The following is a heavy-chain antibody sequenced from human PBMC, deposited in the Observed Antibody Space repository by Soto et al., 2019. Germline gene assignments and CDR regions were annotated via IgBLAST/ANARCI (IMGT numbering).Heavy chain of an antibody. Sequence: KVSCKASGGTFSSYAISWVRQAPGQGLEWMGGIIPIFGTANYAQKFQGRVTMTTDTSTSTAYMELRSLRSDDTAVYYCARDLGAAAGDYWGQGTLVTVSS. CDR2: IIPIFGTA. D-gene: IGHD6-13*01. CDR1: GGTFSSYA. J-gene: IGHJ4*02. V-gene: IGHV1-69*05. CDR3: ARDLGAAAGDY.